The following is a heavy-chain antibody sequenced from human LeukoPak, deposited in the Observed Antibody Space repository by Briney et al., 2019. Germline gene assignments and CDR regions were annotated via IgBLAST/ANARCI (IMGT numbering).Heavy chain of an antibody. CDR3: ARGAPYDFWSGHEDWFDP. V-gene: IGHV1-2*02. D-gene: IGHD3-3*01. Sequence: GSVKVSCKASGYTFTGYYMHWVRQAPGQGLEWMGWINPNSGGTNYAQKFQGRVTMTRDTSISTAYMELSRLRSDDTAVYYCARGAPYDFWSGHEDWFDPWGQGTLVTVSS. J-gene: IGHJ5*02. CDR2: INPNSGGT. CDR1: GYTFTGYY.